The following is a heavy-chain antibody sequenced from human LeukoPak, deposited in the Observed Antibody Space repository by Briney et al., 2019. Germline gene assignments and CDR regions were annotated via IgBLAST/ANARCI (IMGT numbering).Heavy chain of an antibody. J-gene: IGHJ4*02. Sequence: SSETLSLTCAVSGGSISSSSSICWTWVRQPPGEGLEWIGEIYHNGATNYNPSLKSRVTMLLDKSKNQFFLKLNSVTAADTAVYYCARNGGNSDYDYWGQGTLVTVSA. D-gene: IGHD4-23*01. CDR1: GGSISSSSSIC. V-gene: IGHV4-4*02. CDR3: ARNGGNSDYDY. CDR2: IYHNGAT.